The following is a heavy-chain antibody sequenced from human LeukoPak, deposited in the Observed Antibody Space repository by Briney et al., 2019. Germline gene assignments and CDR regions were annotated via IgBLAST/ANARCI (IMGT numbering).Heavy chain of an antibody. CDR3: TRVDYYDSSGYYPDY. CDR2: IRSKAYGGTT. Sequence: GGSLRLSCTASGFTFGDYAMSWVRQAPGKGLEWVGFIRSKAYGGTTEYAASVKGRFTISRDDSKSIAYLQMNSLKTEDTAVYYCTRVDYYDSSGYYPDYWGQGTLVTVSP. V-gene: IGHV3-49*04. CDR1: GFTFGDYA. D-gene: IGHD3-22*01. J-gene: IGHJ4*02.